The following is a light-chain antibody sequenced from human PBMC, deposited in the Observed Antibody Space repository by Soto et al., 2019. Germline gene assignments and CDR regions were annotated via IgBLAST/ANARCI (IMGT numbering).Light chain of an antibody. CDR2: TAS. Sequence: DIQMTQSPSSLSASVGDTVTITCRASQSIRSHLNWYQQKPGKGPKLLIYTASILQSVVPSSFSGSGSGTDFTLTISSLQPEDFATYYCQQSYSNPLVTFGGGTKVEIK. CDR3: QQSYSNPLVT. J-gene: IGKJ4*02. CDR1: QSIRSH. V-gene: IGKV1-39*01.